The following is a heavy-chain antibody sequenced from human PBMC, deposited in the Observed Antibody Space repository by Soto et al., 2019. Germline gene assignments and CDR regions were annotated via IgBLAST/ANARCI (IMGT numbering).Heavy chain of an antibody. CDR3: ARGFSTVTTD. Sequence: ASLKVSCKASGYTFTSYYLHWVRQAPGQGLEWMGIMNPSGGSTSYAQKFQGRVTMTRDTSTSTVYMELSSLRSEDTAVYYCARGFSTVTTDWGQGILVTVSS. V-gene: IGHV1-46*01. J-gene: IGHJ4*02. CDR2: MNPSGGST. D-gene: IGHD4-17*01. CDR1: GYTFTSYY.